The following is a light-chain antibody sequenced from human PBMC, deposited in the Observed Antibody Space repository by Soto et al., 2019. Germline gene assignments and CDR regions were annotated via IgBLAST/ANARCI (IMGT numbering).Light chain of an antibody. CDR2: KAS. V-gene: IGKV1-5*03. CDR1: QSISSW. Sequence: DIQMTQSPSTLSASVGDRVTITCRASQSISSWLAWYQQKPGKAPKLLIYKASSLESGVPSRFSGSGSGTEFTLTISSLQPDDFATYSCQKYNSYPWTFGQGTKVAIK. J-gene: IGKJ1*01. CDR3: QKYNSYPWT.